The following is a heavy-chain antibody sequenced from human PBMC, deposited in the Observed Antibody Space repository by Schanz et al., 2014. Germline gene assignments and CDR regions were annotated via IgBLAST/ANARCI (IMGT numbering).Heavy chain of an antibody. CDR1: GGTFNSYT. Sequence: QVQLVQSGAEMKKPGSSMKVSCKASGGTFNSYTINWVRQAPGQGLEWMGRIIPILGIANYAQKLQGRVTLTTDTSTSTAYMELRNLRSDDTAVYYCARAKRFGDMDVWGQGTTVTVSS. D-gene: IGHD3-10*01. CDR3: ARAKRFGDMDV. CDR2: IIPILGIA. V-gene: IGHV1-69*09. J-gene: IGHJ6*02.